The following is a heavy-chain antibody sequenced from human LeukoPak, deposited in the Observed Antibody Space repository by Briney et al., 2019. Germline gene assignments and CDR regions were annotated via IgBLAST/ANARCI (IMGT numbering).Heavy chain of an antibody. Sequence: PGGSLRLSCAASGFTFSSYGMHWVRQAPGKGLEWVSSISGSGGSTYYADSVKGRFTISRDNSKKTLYLQMNSLRAEDTALYYCAKEQRGYSGYMVGSCSDPWGQGTLVTVSS. J-gene: IGHJ5*02. V-gene: IGHV3-23*01. CDR3: AKEQRGYSGYMVGSCSDP. D-gene: IGHD5-12*01. CDR2: ISGSGGST. CDR1: GFTFSSYG.